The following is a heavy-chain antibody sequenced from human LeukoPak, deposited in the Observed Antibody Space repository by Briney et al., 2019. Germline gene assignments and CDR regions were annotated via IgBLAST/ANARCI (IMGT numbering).Heavy chain of an antibody. CDR3: ATSPGLYYYDSSGMKY. D-gene: IGHD3-22*01. CDR2: FDPEDGET. CDR1: GYTLTELS. J-gene: IGHJ4*02. Sequence: ASVKVSCKVSGYTLTELSMHWVRQAPGKGLEWMGGFDPEDGETIYAQKFQGRVTMTEDTSTDTAYMELSSLRSEDTAVYYCATSPGLYYYDSSGMKYWGQGTLVTVSS. V-gene: IGHV1-24*01.